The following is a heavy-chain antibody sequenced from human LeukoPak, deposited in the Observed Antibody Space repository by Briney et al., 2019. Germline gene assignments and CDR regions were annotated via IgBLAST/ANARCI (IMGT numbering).Heavy chain of an antibody. D-gene: IGHD2-2*03. J-gene: IGHJ6*03. CDR3: ARDGYRLSGYFYYMDV. Sequence: ASLKLSCKASGYTFTSYGISWVRQAPGQGLEWMGWISAYNGNTNYAQKLQGRVTMTTDTSTSTAYMELRSLRSDDTAVYYCARDGYRLSGYFYYMDVWGKGTTVTVSS. CDR2: ISAYNGNT. CDR1: GYTFTSYG. V-gene: IGHV1-18*01.